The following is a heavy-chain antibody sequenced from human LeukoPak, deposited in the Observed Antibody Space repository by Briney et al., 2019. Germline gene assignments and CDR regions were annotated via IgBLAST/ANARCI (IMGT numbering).Heavy chain of an antibody. CDR2: IIPIFGTA. Sequence: ASVKVSCKASGYTFTSYGISWVRQAPGQGLEWMGGIIPIFGTANYAQTFQNKVTITADESTSTTYMELSSLTSEDTAVYYCATSGGDYYYYSLDVWGKGTPVTISS. CDR1: GYTFTSYG. V-gene: IGHV1-69*13. J-gene: IGHJ6*03. CDR3: ATSGGDYYYYSLDV. D-gene: IGHD3-10*01.